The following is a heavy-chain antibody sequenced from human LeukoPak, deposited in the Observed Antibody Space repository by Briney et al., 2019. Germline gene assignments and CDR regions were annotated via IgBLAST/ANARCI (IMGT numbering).Heavy chain of an antibody. Sequence: PSQTLSLTCAVSGGSISSGGYSWSWIRQPPGKGLEWIGYIYHSGSTYYNPSLKSRVTISIDRSKNQFSLKLSSATAADTAMYYCAGDTRGSDSWGQGTLVTVSS. J-gene: IGHJ4*02. CDR3: AGDTRGSDS. D-gene: IGHD3-10*01. CDR1: GGSISSGGYS. V-gene: IGHV4-30-2*02. CDR2: IYHSGST.